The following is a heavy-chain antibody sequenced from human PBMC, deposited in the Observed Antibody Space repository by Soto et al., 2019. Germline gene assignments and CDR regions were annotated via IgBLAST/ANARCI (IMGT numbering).Heavy chain of an antibody. Sequence: GASVKVSCKASGYTFTGYYMHWVRQAPGQGLEWMGWINPNSGGTNYAQKFQGWVTMTRDTSISTAYMELSRLRSEDTAVYYCARDQTGGEGPGYYGMDVWGQGTTVTVSS. CDR3: ARDQTGGEGPGYYGMDV. D-gene: IGHD4-17*01. CDR2: INPNSGGT. J-gene: IGHJ6*02. V-gene: IGHV1-2*04. CDR1: GYTFTGYY.